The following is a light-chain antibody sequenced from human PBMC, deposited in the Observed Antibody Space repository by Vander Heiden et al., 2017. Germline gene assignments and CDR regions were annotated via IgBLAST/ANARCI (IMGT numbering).Light chain of an antibody. CDR2: DAS. CDR3: QHHSYWPLRT. V-gene: IGKV3-11*01. Sequence: EIVLTQSPATLSLSPGERATLSCRASQSVSSYLAWYQQKPGQAPRLLIYDASNRATGIPARFSGSAYGTDFTLTISSRDPADFSVDYCQHHSYWPLRTFGGGTKVEIK. J-gene: IGKJ4*02. CDR1: QSVSSY.